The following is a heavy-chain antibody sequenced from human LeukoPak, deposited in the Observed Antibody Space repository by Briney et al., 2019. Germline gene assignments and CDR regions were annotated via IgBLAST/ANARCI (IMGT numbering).Heavy chain of an antibody. J-gene: IGHJ6*02. V-gene: IGHV3-23*01. CDR3: AREDYGDYWGRHYYYGMDV. D-gene: IGHD4-17*01. Sequence: PGGSLRLSCAASGFTFSSSAMSWVRQVPGKGLEWVSGISASGGSTSYADSVRGRFTISRDNSKNTLYVQMNSLRDEDTAVYYCAREDYGDYWGRHYYYGMDVWGQGTTVTVSS. CDR2: ISASGGST. CDR1: GFTFSSSA.